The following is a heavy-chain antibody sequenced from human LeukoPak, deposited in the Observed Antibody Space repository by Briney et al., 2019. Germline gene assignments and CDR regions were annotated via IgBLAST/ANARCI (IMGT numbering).Heavy chain of an antibody. CDR3: ARDTRMSSGYHYFGL. CDR2: IYYSGST. D-gene: IGHD3-22*01. J-gene: IGHJ4*02. Sequence: TSETLSPTCSVSGDSISSGDYYWSWVRQPPGKTLECIGYIYYSGSTYSNPSLRSRVTISVDTPNKQFSLKLSSVTAADTAVYYCARDTRMSSGYHYFGLWGQGTLVTVSS. V-gene: IGHV4-30-4*01. CDR1: GDSISSGDYY.